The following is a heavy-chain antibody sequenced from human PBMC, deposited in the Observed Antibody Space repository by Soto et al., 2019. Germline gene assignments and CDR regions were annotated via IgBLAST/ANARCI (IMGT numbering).Heavy chain of an antibody. D-gene: IGHD7-27*01. CDR1: GGSISSGGYY. V-gene: IGHV4-31*03. Sequence: QVQLQESGPGLVKPSQTLSLTCTVSGGSISSGGYYWSWIRQHPGKGLEWIGYIYYSGSTYYNPSLKSRVTISIDQSKNRFSLRLCSVTAADTAGYYCARDDLGTQTYYYCGMDVWGQGTTVTVSS. CDR3: ARDDLGTQTYYYCGMDV. J-gene: IGHJ6*02. CDR2: IYYSGST.